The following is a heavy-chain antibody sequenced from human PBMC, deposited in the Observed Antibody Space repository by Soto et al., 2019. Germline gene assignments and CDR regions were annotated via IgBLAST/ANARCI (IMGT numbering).Heavy chain of an antibody. Sequence: GGSLRLSCAASGVTFSSYAMSWVRQAPGKGLEWVSAISGSGGSTYYADSVKGRFTISRDNSKNTLYLQMNSLRAEDTAVYYCAKSSPPLLRYFDWLFDYWGQGTLVTVSS. D-gene: IGHD3-9*01. V-gene: IGHV3-23*01. CDR1: GVTFSSYA. CDR2: ISGSGGST. J-gene: IGHJ4*02. CDR3: AKSSPPLLRYFDWLFDY.